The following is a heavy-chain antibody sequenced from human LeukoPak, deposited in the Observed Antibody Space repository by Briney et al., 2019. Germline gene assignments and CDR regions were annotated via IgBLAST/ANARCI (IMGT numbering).Heavy chain of an antibody. CDR3: AKHSGWYSLVTFDY. CDR1: GFTFSSYA. V-gene: IGHV3-23*01. D-gene: IGHD6-19*01. J-gene: IGHJ4*02. CDR2: ISGSGGST. Sequence: QPGGSLRLSCAASGFTFSSYAMSWVRQAPGKGLEWVSAISGSGGSTYYADSVKGRFTISRDDSKNTLYLQMNSLRAEDTAVYYCAKHSGWYSLVTFDYWGQGTLVTVSS.